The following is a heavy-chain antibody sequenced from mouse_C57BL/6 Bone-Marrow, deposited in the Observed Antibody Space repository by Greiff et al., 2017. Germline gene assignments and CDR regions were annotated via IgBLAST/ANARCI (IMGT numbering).Heavy chain of an antibody. D-gene: IGHD4-1*01. CDR2: IDPASGNT. V-gene: IGHV14-3*01. CDR3: VIWEEGY. Sequence: VQLQQSVAELVRPGASVKLSCTASGFNIKNTYMHWVKQRPEQGLERSGRIDPASGNTKYAPKFQGKATITADTSSNTAYLQLSSMISEYTAIYYWVIWEEGYWGQGTTLTVSS. J-gene: IGHJ2*01. CDR1: GFNIKNTY.